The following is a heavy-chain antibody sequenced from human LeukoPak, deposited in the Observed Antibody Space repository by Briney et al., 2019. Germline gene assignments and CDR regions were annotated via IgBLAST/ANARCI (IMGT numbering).Heavy chain of an antibody. CDR3: ARRPDWFDP. Sequence: SETLSLTCTVSGGSTSSYYWSWIRQPPGKGLDWIGYIYYSGSTNYNPSLKSRVTISVDTSKNQFSLKLSSVTAADTAVYYCARRPDWFDPWGQGTLVTVSS. CDR1: GGSTSSYY. CDR2: IYYSGST. J-gene: IGHJ5*02. V-gene: IGHV4-59*01.